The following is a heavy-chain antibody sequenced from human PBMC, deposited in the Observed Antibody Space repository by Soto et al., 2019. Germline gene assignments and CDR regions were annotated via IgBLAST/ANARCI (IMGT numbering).Heavy chain of an antibody. Sequence: NPSETLSLTCTVSGGSVSSGSYYWSWIRQPPGKGLEWIGYIYYSGSTNYNPSLKSRVTISVDTSKNQFSLKLSSVTAADTAVYYCARTGYFDWLSPPTRFDYWGQGTLVTVSS. V-gene: IGHV4-61*01. D-gene: IGHD3-9*01. CDR3: ARTGYFDWLSPPTRFDY. CDR2: IYYSGST. J-gene: IGHJ4*02. CDR1: GGSVSSGSYY.